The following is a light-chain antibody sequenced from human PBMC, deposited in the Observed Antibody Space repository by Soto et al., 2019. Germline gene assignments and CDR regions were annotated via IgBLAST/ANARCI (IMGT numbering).Light chain of an antibody. V-gene: IGKV3-15*01. CDR2: GAS. CDR3: QQYHNWPPYT. J-gene: IGKJ2*01. Sequence: EIVMTQSPATLSVSPGERATLSCRASQSVSTNLAWYQQKPGQAPRLLMYGASTRATGIPARFSGSGSGTEFTLTISSLQSEDFAFYYCQQYHNWPPYTFGQGTKLEI. CDR1: QSVSTN.